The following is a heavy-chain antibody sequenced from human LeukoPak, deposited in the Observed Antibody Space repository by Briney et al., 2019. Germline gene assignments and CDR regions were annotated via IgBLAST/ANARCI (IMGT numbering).Heavy chain of an antibody. Sequence: PSETLSLTCTVSGGSISSGGYYWSWIRQPPGKGLEWIGYIYHSGSTYYNPSLKSRVTISVDTSKNQFSLKLGSVTAADTAVYYCARGESSGSNWFDPWGQGTLVTVSS. CDR3: ARGESSGSNWFDP. J-gene: IGHJ5*02. CDR1: GGSISSGGYY. D-gene: IGHD3-22*01. CDR2: IYHSGST. V-gene: IGHV4-30-2*01.